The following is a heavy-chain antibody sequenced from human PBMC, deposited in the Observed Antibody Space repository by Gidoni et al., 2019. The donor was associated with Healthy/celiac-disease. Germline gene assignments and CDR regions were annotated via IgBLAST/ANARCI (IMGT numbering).Heavy chain of an antibody. CDR3: ATSYPDYYDSSGPNSRPTAFDY. D-gene: IGHD3-22*01. J-gene: IGHJ4*02. CDR2: IWYDGSNK. CDR1: GFTFRSYG. Sequence: QVQLVESGGGVVQPGRSLRLSCAAAGFTFRSYGMHWVRQAPGKGLEWVAVIWYDGSNKYYADSVKGRFTISRDNSKNTLYLQMNSLRAEDTAVYYCATSYPDYYDSSGPNSRPTAFDYWGQGTLVTVSS. V-gene: IGHV3-33*01.